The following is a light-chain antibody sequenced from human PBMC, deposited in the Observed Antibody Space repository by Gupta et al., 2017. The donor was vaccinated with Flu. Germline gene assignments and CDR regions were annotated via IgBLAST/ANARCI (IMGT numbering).Light chain of an antibody. V-gene: IGKV2-30*01. CDR1: QSLVFIDGNIY. CDR3: MQLTHGPPGT. Sequence: DVVLTQSPLSLPVTLGQPASISCRSSQSLVFIDGNIYLNWFQQRPGQSPRRLIYKVSNRDSGVPDRFSGSGSGTGFTLKISRVEAEDVGVYYCMQLTHGPPGTFGQGTKLEIK. J-gene: IGKJ2*02. CDR2: KVS.